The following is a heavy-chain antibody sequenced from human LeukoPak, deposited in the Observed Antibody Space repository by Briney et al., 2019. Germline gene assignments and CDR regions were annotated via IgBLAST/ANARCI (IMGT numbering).Heavy chain of an antibody. CDR2: INPSGGST. Sequence: GASVKVSCKASGYTFTSYYMHWVRQAPGQGLEWMGIINPSGGSTSYAQKFQGRVTMTRDMSTSTVYMELSSLRSEDTAVYYCARLGQGPIAVAGTDYWAQETLVTVSS. V-gene: IGHV1-46*03. J-gene: IGHJ4*02. CDR3: ARLGQGPIAVAGTDY. CDR1: GYTFTSYY. D-gene: IGHD6-19*01.